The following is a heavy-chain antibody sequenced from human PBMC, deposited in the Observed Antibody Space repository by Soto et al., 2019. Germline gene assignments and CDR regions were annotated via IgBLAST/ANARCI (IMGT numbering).Heavy chain of an antibody. V-gene: IGHV4-59*08. Sequence: SETLSLTCTLSGGSISSFYLSLIRQSPGKGLEWIGYMYYSGSTNYTPSLKSRVTMSVDTSKNQISLTLSSVSAAATARYSCSRHPLGCRSSTCYTLFESWGEGTLVRVCS. CDR3: SRHPLGCRSSTCYTLFES. CDR1: GGSISSFY. D-gene: IGHD2-2*01. J-gene: IGHJ4*02. CDR2: MYYSGST.